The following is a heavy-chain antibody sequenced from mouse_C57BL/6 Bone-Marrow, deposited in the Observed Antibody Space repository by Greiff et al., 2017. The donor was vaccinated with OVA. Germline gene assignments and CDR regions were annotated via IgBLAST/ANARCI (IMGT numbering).Heavy chain of an antibody. CDR2: IYPRDGST. CDR1: GYTFTDHT. V-gene: IGHV1-78*01. Sequence: VQVVESDAELVKPGASVKISCKVSGYTFTDHTIHWMKQRPEQGLEWIGYIYPRDGSTKYNEKFKGKATLTADKSSSTAYMQLNSLTSEDSAVYFCATVFYGSSGYFDVWGTGTTVTVSS. J-gene: IGHJ1*03. CDR3: ATVFYGSSGYFDV. D-gene: IGHD1-1*01.